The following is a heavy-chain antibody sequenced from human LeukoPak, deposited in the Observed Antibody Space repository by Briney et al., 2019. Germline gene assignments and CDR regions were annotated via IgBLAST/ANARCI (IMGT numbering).Heavy chain of an antibody. D-gene: IGHD6-13*01. CDR1: GYTFTIYG. J-gene: IGHJ6*03. V-gene: IGHV1-18*01. CDR3: ARQAAGAYHYYYMDV. Sequence: ASGSLSCKASGYTFTIYGISWVRQAPGQGLEWRGWISAYNGNTNYAQTLHARVTINTDTSTSPAYMELRSPRSADTAVYYCARQAAGAYHYYYMDVWGKGTTVTVSS. CDR2: ISAYNGNT.